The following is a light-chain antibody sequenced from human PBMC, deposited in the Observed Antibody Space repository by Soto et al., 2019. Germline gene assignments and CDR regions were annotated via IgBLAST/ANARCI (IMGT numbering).Light chain of an antibody. CDR1: SSDVGGYNY. Sequence: QSALTQPASVSGSPGQSITISCTGSSSDVGGYNYVSWYQQYPGKAPKLILYEVSSRPSGVSNRFSGSKSGNTASLTISRLQAEDEADYYCNSYTSSSPVVFGGGTKLTVL. CDR3: NSYTSSSPVV. CDR2: EVS. V-gene: IGLV2-14*01. J-gene: IGLJ2*01.